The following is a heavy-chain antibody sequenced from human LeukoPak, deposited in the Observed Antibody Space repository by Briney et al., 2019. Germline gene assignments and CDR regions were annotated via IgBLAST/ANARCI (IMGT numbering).Heavy chain of an antibody. CDR1: GFTFSSYW. CDR2: INTDGSTT. V-gene: IGHV3-74*01. CDR3: AVTGYSSSWSFDY. Sequence: QPGGSLRLSCAASGFTFSSYWMHWVRQAPGKGLVWVSRINTDGSTTSYADSVKGRFTISRDNAKNTVYLQMNSLRAEDTAVYYCAVTGYSSSWSFDYWGQGTLVTASS. J-gene: IGHJ4*02. D-gene: IGHD6-13*01.